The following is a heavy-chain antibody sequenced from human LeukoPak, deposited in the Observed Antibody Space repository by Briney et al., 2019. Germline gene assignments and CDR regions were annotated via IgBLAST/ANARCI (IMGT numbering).Heavy chain of an antibody. V-gene: IGHV1-69*13. D-gene: IGHD3-10*01. Sequence: SVKVSCKASGGTFSSYAISWVRQAPGQGLEWMGGIIPIFGTANYAQKFQGRVTITADESTSTAYMELSNLRSEDTAVYYCARDRGVKDREWFDPWGQGTLVTVSS. CDR1: GGTFSSYA. CDR2: IIPIFGTA. CDR3: ARDRGVKDREWFDP. J-gene: IGHJ5*02.